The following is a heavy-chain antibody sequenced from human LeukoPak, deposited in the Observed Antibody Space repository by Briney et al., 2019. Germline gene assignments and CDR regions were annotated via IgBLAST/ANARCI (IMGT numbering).Heavy chain of an antibody. CDR1: GGSFSGYY. CDR3: ARGVAGQITIFGVVIGYYFDY. V-gene: IGHV4-34*01. D-gene: IGHD3-3*01. CDR2: INHSGST. J-gene: IGHJ4*02. Sequence: SETLSLTCAVYGGSFSGYYWSWIRQPPGKGLEWIGEINHSGSTNYNPSLKSRVTISVDTSKNQFSLKLSSVAAADTAVYYCARGVAGQITIFGVVIGYYFDYWGQGTLVTVSS.